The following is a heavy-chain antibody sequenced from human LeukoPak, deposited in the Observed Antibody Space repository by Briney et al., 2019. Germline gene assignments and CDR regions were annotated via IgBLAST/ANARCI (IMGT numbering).Heavy chain of an antibody. D-gene: IGHD6-13*01. J-gene: IGHJ4*02. Sequence: GASVKVSCKASGGTFSSYAISWVRQAPGQGLEWMGRIIPILGIANYAQKFQGRVTITADKSTSTAYMELSSLRSEDTAVYYCARDSTRYSSSWPLVSYWGQGTLVTVSS. CDR1: GGTFSSYA. CDR2: IIPILGIA. CDR3: ARDSTRYSSSWPLVSY. V-gene: IGHV1-69*04.